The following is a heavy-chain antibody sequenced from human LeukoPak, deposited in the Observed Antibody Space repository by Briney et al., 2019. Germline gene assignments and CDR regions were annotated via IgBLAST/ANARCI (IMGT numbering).Heavy chain of an antibody. J-gene: IGHJ4*02. CDR2: IYYSGST. CDR3: ARDDWNYISEY. D-gene: IGHD1-7*01. V-gene: IGHV4-30-4*01. CDR1: GGSISSGDYY. Sequence: SETLSLTCTVSGGSISSGDYYRGWIRQPPGKGLEWIGYIYYSGSTYYNPSLKSRVTISVDTSKNQFSLKLSSVTAADTAVYYCARDDWNYISEYWGQGTLVTVSS.